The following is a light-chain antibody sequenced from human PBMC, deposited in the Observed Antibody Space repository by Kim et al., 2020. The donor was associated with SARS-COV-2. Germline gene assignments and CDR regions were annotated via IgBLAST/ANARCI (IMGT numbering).Light chain of an antibody. V-gene: IGKV3-20*01. Sequence: PGGSATPTCRASQSVSSSYLAWYQQKRGQVPRALIYGASSRASGTPDRFSGSGSGTDFTLTISRLEPEDFAVYYCQQYGGSPLTFGGGTKVDIK. J-gene: IGKJ4*01. CDR2: GAS. CDR3: QQYGGSPLT. CDR1: QSVSSSY.